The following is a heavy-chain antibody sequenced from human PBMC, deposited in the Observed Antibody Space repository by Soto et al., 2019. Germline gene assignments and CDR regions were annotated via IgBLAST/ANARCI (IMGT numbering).Heavy chain of an antibody. Sequence: GGSLRLSCEASGFIFTNFWMHWVRQVPGKGLVWVSRIDTSGSSTSYADSVKGRFTISRDNAKNTVSLQMNSLRAADTGVYYCAKDSWYFDLWSQGSLVTVSS. CDR2: IDTSGSST. D-gene: IGHD6-13*01. CDR3: AKDSWYFDL. J-gene: IGHJ4*02. CDR1: GFIFTNFW. V-gene: IGHV3-74*01.